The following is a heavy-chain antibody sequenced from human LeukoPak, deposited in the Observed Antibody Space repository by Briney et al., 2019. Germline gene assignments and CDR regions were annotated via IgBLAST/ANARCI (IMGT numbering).Heavy chain of an antibody. Sequence: SETLSLTCTVSGGSVSSNFYYWGWIRQPPGKGLEWIGSIYYTGSTSYNPSLKSRVTISVDTSKNQFSLKLSSVTAADTAVYYCARARGSAFDIWGQGTMVTVSS. V-gene: IGHV4-39*07. CDR2: IYYTGST. J-gene: IGHJ3*02. D-gene: IGHD2-15*01. CDR1: GGSVSSNFYY. CDR3: ARARGSAFDI.